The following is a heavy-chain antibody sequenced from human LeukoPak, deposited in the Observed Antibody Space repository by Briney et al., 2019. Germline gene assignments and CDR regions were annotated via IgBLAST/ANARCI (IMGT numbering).Heavy chain of an antibody. CDR2: ISGSGGST. J-gene: IGHJ4*02. CDR3: ARYYNNYYDSGCLDY. V-gene: IGHV3-23*01. Sequence: GGSLRLSCAASGFTFSSCAMSWARQAPGKGLEWVSAISGSGGSTYYADSVKGRFTISRDNSKNTLYLQMNSLRAEDTAVYYCARYYNNYYDSGCLDYWGQGTLVTVSS. CDR1: GFTFSSCA. D-gene: IGHD3-22*01.